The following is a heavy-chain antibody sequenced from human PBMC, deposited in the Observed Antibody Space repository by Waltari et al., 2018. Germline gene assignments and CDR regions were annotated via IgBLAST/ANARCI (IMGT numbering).Heavy chain of an antibody. Sequence: QVQLQESGPGLVKPSETLSLTCAVSGYSISSGYYWGWIRQPPGKGLEWIGGIYHSGSTYYNPSLKSRVTISVDTSKNQFSLKLSSVTAADTAVYYCARHKRAAAGIRSAFDIWGQGTMVTVSS. CDR1: GYSISSGYY. CDR2: IYHSGST. CDR3: ARHKRAAAGIRSAFDI. V-gene: IGHV4-38-2*01. D-gene: IGHD6-13*01. J-gene: IGHJ3*02.